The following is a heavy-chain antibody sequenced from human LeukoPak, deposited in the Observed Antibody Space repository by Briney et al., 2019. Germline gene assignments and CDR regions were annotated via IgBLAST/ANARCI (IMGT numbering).Heavy chain of an antibody. J-gene: IGHJ4*02. D-gene: IGHD2-15*01. Sequence: ASVKVSCKASGYTFTGYYMHWVRQAPGQGLEWMGRINPNSGGTNFAQRFQGRVTMTRDTSISTAYMELSRLRSDDTAVYYCAREGYRSGGTCYFLDYWGQGTLVTVSS. V-gene: IGHV1-2*06. CDR3: AREGYRSGGTCYFLDY. CDR1: GYTFTGYY. CDR2: INPNSGGT.